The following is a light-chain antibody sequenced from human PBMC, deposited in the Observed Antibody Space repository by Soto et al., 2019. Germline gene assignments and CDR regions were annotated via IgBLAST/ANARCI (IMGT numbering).Light chain of an antibody. Sequence: QSALTHPASVSGSPGQSIAISCTGSSSDVGFYNYVSWYQQHPGEVPKLIIFEVSNRPSGVSNRFSGSKSGNTASLTISGLQAEDEAAYYCSSYTTSSTRVFGTGTKVTVL. CDR3: SSYTTSSTRV. CDR2: EVS. CDR1: SSDVGFYNY. J-gene: IGLJ1*01. V-gene: IGLV2-14*01.